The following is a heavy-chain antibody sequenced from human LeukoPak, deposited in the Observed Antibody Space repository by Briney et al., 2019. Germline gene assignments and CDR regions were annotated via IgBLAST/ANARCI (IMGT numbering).Heavy chain of an antibody. J-gene: IGHJ2*01. CDR1: GFTFSSYG. Sequence: PGGPLRLSCAASGFTFSSYGMHWVRQAPGKGLEWVALISYDGSNKNYADSVKGRFTISRDNSKNTLYLQMNSLRAEDTAVYYCAREGIAVADPYWYFDLWGRGTLVTVSS. CDR3: AREGIAVADPYWYFDL. V-gene: IGHV3-30*03. D-gene: IGHD6-19*01. CDR2: ISYDGSNK.